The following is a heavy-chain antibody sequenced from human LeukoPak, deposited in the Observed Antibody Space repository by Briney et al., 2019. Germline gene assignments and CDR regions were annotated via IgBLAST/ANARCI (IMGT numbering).Heavy chain of an antibody. CDR1: GFSFITHS. V-gene: IGHV3-48*01. J-gene: IGHJ4*02. CDR2: ISSSSSSI. CDR3: ARSSIVVVSILDY. Sequence: PGGSLRLSCAASGFSFITHSMNWVRQPPGKGLEWISYISSSSSSIYYADSVKGRFTISRDNSKNTLYLQMGSLSAEDMAVYYCARSSIVVVSILDYWGQGTLVTVSS. D-gene: IGHD2-2*01.